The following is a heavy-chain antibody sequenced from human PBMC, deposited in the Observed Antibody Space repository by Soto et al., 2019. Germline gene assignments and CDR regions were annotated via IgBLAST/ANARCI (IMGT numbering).Heavy chain of an antibody. Sequence: PSETLSLTCTVSGGSISSYYWSWIRQPPGKGLEWIGYIYYSGSTYYNPSLKSRVTISVDTSKNQFSLKLSSVTAADTAVYYCARRYGGNLDCWGQGTLVTVSS. D-gene: IGHD1-26*01. CDR2: IYYSGST. J-gene: IGHJ4*02. CDR3: ARRYGGNLDC. V-gene: IGHV4-59*08. CDR1: GGSISSYY.